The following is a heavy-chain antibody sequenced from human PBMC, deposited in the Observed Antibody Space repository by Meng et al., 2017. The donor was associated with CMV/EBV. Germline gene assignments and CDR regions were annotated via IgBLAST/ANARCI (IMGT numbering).Heavy chain of an antibody. V-gene: IGHV1-8*03. CDR2: MNPNSGNT. CDR3: ARGPISPRYCSSTSCRYWFDP. D-gene: IGHD2-2*01. Sequence: ASVKVSCKASGYTFTSYGINWVRQATGQGLEWMGWMNPNSGNTGYAQKFQGRVTITRNTSISTAYMELSSLRSEDTAVYYCARGPISPRYCSSTSCRYWFDPWGQGTLVTVSS. CDR1: GYTFTSYG. J-gene: IGHJ5*02.